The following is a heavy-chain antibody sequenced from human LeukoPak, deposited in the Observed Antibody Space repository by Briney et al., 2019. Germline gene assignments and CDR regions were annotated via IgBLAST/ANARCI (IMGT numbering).Heavy chain of an antibody. Sequence: PGGSLRLSCGASGFTFTTHWIHWVRQAPGKGLVWVSRIKPDGSDTNYADSVKGRFTISRDNAKNTVYLQMNSLRAEDTAIYYCAKLTVTKDDYWGQGTLVTVSS. D-gene: IGHD4-17*01. CDR3: AKLTVTKDDY. CDR2: IKPDGSDT. CDR1: GFTFTTHW. V-gene: IGHV3-74*01. J-gene: IGHJ4*02.